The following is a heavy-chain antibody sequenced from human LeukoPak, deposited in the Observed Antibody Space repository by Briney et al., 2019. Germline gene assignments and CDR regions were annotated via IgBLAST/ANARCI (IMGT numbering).Heavy chain of an antibody. Sequence: ASVKVSCKASGGTFSSYAISWVRQAPGQGLEWMGGIIPIFGTANYAQKLQGRVTTTADESTSTAYMELSSLRSEDTAVYYCARGGSGWYWGLDIRGQGTMVTVSS. V-gene: IGHV1-69*13. CDR3: ARGGSGWYWGLDI. D-gene: IGHD6-19*01. CDR1: GGTFSSYA. J-gene: IGHJ3*02. CDR2: IIPIFGTA.